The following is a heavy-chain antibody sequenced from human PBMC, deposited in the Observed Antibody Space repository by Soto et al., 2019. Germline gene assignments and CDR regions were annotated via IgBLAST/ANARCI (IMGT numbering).Heavy chain of an antibody. V-gene: IGHV3-66*01. J-gene: IGHJ6*04. D-gene: IGHD3-10*01. CDR3: ARYQRLLWWGELSGYYYGREV. CDR1: GFTVSSNY. Sequence: GGSLRLSCAASGFTVSSNYMSWVRQAPGKGLEWVSVIYSGGSTYYADSVKGRFTISRDNSKNTLYLQMNSLRAEDTAVYYCARYQRLLWWGELSGYYYGREVRGKGPTVTVPS. CDR2: IYSGGST.